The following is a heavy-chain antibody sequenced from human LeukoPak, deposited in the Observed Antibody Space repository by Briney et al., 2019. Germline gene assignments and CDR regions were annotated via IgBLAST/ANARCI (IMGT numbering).Heavy chain of an antibody. CDR1: GYNFSTYW. J-gene: IGHJ4*02. V-gene: IGHV5-51*01. D-gene: IGHD3-10*01. CDR2: IYPGDSDP. CDR3: ARLAITGLIKSHFDY. Sequence: GESLKISCKASGYNFSTYWIGWVRQMPGKGLGWMGIIYPGDSDPRYSPSFQGQVTISADKSINTAYLRWSSLKASDTAMFYCARLAITGLIKSHFDYWGQGTLVTVSS.